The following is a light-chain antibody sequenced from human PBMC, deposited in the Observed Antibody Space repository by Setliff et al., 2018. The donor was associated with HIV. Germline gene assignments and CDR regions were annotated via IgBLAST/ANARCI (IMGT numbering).Light chain of an antibody. Sequence: QSVLAQPASVSGSPGQSITISCTGTSSDIGSYNYVSWYQRHPGNAPKLIIFEVNNRPSGISNRFSGSKSGNTASLTISGLQAEDEADYYCNSYTSGNTLMIFGGGTKVTVL. CDR3: NSYTSGNTLMI. J-gene: IGLJ2*01. CDR2: EVN. V-gene: IGLV2-14*01. CDR1: SSDIGSYNY.